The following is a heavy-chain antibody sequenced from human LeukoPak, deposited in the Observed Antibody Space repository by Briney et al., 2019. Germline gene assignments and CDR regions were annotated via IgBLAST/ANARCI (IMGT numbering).Heavy chain of an antibody. D-gene: IGHD2-8*02. CDR1: GFTFSNYW. Sequence: GGSLRLSCAASGFTFSNYWMPWVRQAPGKGLVWVARINPNSRIITYADSVKGRFTISRDNARNTVYLQMNSLLAEDTAVYYCVRDLVLVDTPGDDFDYWGQGTLVTVSS. CDR2: INPNSRII. CDR3: VRDLVLVDTPGDDFDY. J-gene: IGHJ4*02. V-gene: IGHV3-74*03.